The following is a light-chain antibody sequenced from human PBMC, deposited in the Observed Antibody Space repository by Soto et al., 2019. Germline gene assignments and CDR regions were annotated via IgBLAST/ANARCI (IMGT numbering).Light chain of an antibody. V-gene: IGLV2-14*03. CDR1: SSDVGSYNS. Sequence: QSALTQPASVSGSPGQSIAISCTGTSSDVGSYNSVSWYQQYPGKATKLIIHDVKNRPSGISNRFTGSKSGNTASLTIFGLQAEDEADYYCSSFTSSTSYVFGTGTKVTVL. J-gene: IGLJ1*01. CDR3: SSFTSSTSYV. CDR2: DVK.